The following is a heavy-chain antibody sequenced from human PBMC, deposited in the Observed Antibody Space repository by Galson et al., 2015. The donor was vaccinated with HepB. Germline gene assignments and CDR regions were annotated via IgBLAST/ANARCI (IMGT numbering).Heavy chain of an antibody. V-gene: IGHV5-51*01. D-gene: IGHD1-20*01. CDR3: ARHRPDNWNRFDAFDI. Sequence: QSGAEVTKPGESLKISCKGSGYSFTNNWIGWVRQRPGKGLEWMGIIYPGDSDTRYSPSFQGQVTISADKSISTAYLQWSSLKASDTAMYYCARHRPDNWNRFDAFDIWGQGTMVTVSS. CDR1: GYSFTNNW. J-gene: IGHJ3*02. CDR2: IYPGDSDT.